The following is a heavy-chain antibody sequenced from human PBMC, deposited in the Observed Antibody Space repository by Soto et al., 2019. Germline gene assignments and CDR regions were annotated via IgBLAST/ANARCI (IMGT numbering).Heavy chain of an antibody. V-gene: IGHV2-5*02. CDR3: VQSRCGGDCLQSYSSHSYYGLDV. CDR1: GFSFSSIGEG. CDR2: IYWDDDK. D-gene: IGHD2-21*02. Sequence: QITLKESGPRLVKPTQTLTLTCTFPGFSFSSIGEGVGWIRQPPGKALQWLALIYWDDDKRYSPSLNSSLTITKDTSKTQVVVTMTNMDPVDTATYYCVQSRCGGDCLQSYSSHSYYGLDVWGQGTTVTVSS. J-gene: IGHJ6*02.